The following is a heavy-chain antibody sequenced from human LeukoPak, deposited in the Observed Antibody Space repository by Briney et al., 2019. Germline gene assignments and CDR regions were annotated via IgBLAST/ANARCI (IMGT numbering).Heavy chain of an antibody. CDR1: GFTFSSYG. CDR3: AKDHSSSWSFDY. CDR2: ISYDGSNK. D-gene: IGHD6-6*01. V-gene: IGHV3-30*18. Sequence: GGSLRLSCAASGFTFSSYGMHWVRQAPGKGLEWVAVISYDGSNKYNADSVKGRFTISRDNSKNTLYLQMNSLRAEDTAVYYCAKDHSSSWSFDYWGQGTLVTVSS. J-gene: IGHJ4*02.